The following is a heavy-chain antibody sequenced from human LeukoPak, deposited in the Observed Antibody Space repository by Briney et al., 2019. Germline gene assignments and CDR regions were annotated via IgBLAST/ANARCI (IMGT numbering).Heavy chain of an antibody. D-gene: IGHD3-22*01. CDR1: GYTFTNYW. V-gene: IGHV5-51*01. Sequence: GESLKISCQGSGYTFTNYWIGWVRQMPGKGLEWMGIIYPGDSETRYSPSFQGQVTISADKSISTAYLQWSSLKASDTAMYYCARLKTYYYGSSGDYWGQGTLVTVSS. J-gene: IGHJ4*02. CDR3: ARLKTYYYGSSGDY. CDR2: IYPGDSET.